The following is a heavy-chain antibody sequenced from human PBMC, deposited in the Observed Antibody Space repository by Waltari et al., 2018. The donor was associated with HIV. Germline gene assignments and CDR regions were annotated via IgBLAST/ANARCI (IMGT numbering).Heavy chain of an antibody. D-gene: IGHD3-10*01. CDR2: INDNGETT. V-gene: IGHV3-23*01. Sequence: EVQLLESGGGLVKPGGSVRLSCRGSGFTFNTYSMAWVRHSPRRGLEWVSAINDNGETTSYANFLKGRFNISRYNSMNVLFLKLHRLRVEDTAVYYCVKPFGIFRGAPQYFDRWGQGTAVLVS. J-gene: IGHJ4*01. CDR3: VKPFGIFRGAPQYFDR. CDR1: GFTFNTYS.